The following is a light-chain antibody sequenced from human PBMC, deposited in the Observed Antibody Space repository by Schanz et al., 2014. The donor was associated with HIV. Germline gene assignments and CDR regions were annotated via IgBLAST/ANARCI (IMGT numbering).Light chain of an antibody. V-gene: IGLV1-40*01. Sequence: QSVLTQPPSVSGAPGQRVTISCTGSSSNIGAGYDVHWYQHLPGTAPKLLIYGNTNRPSGVPDRFSGSKSGTSASLAITGLQAEDEADYYCSSYTSSSPWVFGGGTKLTVL. CDR3: SSYTSSSPWV. CDR1: SSNIGAGYD. J-gene: IGLJ3*02. CDR2: GNT.